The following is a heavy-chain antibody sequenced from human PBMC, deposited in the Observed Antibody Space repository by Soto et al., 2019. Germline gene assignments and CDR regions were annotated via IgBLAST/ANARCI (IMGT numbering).Heavy chain of an antibody. CDR1: GGSISSGGYY. D-gene: IGHD2-15*01. CDR3: ARGPKLIDCSGGSCYGYYYYYGMDV. Sequence: QVQLQESGPGLVKPSQTLSLTCTVSGGSISSGGYYWSWIRQHPGKGLEWIGYIYYSGSTYYNPXXXXRVXXXVDTSKNQFSXXLXSXXAADTAGYYCARGPKLIDCSGGSCYGYYYYYGMDVWGQGTTVTVSS. V-gene: IGHV4-31*03. J-gene: IGHJ6*02. CDR2: IYYSGST.